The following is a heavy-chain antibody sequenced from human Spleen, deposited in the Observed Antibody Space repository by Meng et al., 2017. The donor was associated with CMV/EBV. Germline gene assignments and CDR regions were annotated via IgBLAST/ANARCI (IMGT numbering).Heavy chain of an antibody. CDR1: GFIFRNYG. CDR2: ISGSGGKT. CDR3: AKGPFLSVPGTAGGDY. J-gene: IGHJ4*02. D-gene: IGHD6-19*01. Sequence: GGSLRLSCAASGFIFRNYGMNWVRQAPGKRLEWVSAISGSGGKTYYADSVKGRFTISRDNSKNTLYLQMNSLRVEDTATYYCAKGPFLSVPGTAGGDYWGQGTLVTVSS. V-gene: IGHV3-23*01.